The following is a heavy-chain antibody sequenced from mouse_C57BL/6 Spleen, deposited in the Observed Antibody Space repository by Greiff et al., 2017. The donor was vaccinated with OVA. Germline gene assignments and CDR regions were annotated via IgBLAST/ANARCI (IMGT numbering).Heavy chain of an antibody. V-gene: IGHV1-64*01. Sequence: QVQLQQPGAELVKPGASVKLSCKASGYTFTSYWMHWVKQRPGQGLEWIGMIHPNSGSTNYNEKFKSKATLTVDKASSTAYMQLSSLTSEYSAVYYCARDGYHLYYAMDYWGQGTSVTVSS. CDR1: GYTFTSYW. J-gene: IGHJ4*01. D-gene: IGHD2-3*01. CDR2: IHPNSGST. CDR3: ARDGYHLYYAMDY.